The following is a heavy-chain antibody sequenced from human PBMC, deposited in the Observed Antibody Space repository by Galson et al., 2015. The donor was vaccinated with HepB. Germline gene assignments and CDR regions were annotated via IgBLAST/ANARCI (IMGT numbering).Heavy chain of an antibody. Sequence: SLRLSCAAYGFTFSSYGMHWVRQAPGKGLEWVAVLSYNGGDKYYADSVKGRFTISRDNSKNTLFLQMNSLKAEDTAVYYCAKDQSPYSSDYYFDYWGQGTLITVSS. CDR1: GFTFSSYG. J-gene: IGHJ4*02. CDR3: AKDQSPYSSDYYFDY. V-gene: IGHV3-30*18. D-gene: IGHD6-19*01. CDR2: LSYNGGDK.